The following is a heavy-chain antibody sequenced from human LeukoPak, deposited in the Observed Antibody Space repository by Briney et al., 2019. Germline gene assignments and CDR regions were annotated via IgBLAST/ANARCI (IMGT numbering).Heavy chain of an antibody. CDR3: ARGSCSSTSCHPYYYYYMDV. V-gene: IGHV3-74*01. D-gene: IGHD2-2*01. J-gene: IGHJ6*03. Sequence: GGSLRLSCADSGFTFSRYWMHWVRQVPGKGLVWVSHITTDGSGTSYADSVKGRFTISRDNARNTLYLQMNSLRTEDTAVYYCARGSCSSTSCHPYYYYYMDVWGKGTTVTVSS. CDR2: ITTDGSGT. CDR1: GFTFSRYW.